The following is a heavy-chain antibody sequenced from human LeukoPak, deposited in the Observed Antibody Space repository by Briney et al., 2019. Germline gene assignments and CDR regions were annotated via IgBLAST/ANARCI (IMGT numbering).Heavy chain of an antibody. CDR1: GGSISSYY. CDR3: ARGGDYDFWSGLYRTYYYYMDV. Sequence: SETLSLTCTVSGGSISSYYWSWIRQPPGKGLEWIGYIYYSGRTNYNPSLKSRVTISVDTSKNQFSLKLSSVTAADTAVYYCARGGDYDFWSGLYRTYYYYMDVWGKGTTVTVSS. D-gene: IGHD3-3*01. CDR2: IYYSGRT. V-gene: IGHV4-59*01. J-gene: IGHJ6*03.